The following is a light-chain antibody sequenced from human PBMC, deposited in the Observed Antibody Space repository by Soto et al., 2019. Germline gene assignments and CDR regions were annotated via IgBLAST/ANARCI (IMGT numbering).Light chain of an antibody. CDR1: QSVDGY. CDR2: GAS. Sequence: ELVITQSPGPQSVSLGESATLSCRASQSVDGYLAWYQQKPGQAPRLLIYGASTRATGIPARFSGSGSGTEFTLTISSLQSEDFAVYFCQQYNNWPPITFGQGTRLEIK. V-gene: IGKV3-15*01. J-gene: IGKJ5*01. CDR3: QQYNNWPPIT.